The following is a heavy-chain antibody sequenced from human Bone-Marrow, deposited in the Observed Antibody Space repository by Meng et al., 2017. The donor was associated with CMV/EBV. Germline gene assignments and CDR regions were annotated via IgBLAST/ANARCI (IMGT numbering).Heavy chain of an antibody. CDR2: IYYSGST. J-gene: IGHJ6*02. Sequence: GSLRLSCTVSGGSISSSSYYWGWIRQPPGKGLEWIGSIYYSGSTYYNPSLKSRVTISVDTSKNQFSLKLSSVTAADTAVYYCARGVHGMDVWGQGTTVTVSS. CDR1: GGSISSSSYY. CDR3: ARGVHGMDV. V-gene: IGHV4-39*01.